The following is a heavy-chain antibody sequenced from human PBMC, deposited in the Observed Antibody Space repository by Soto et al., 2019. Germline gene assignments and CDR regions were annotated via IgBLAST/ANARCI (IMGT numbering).Heavy chain of an antibody. CDR3: ARVERGTATTVVDAFDI. CDR1: GGFVTSGSYY. V-gene: IGHV4-34*01. CDR2: MSHSGGT. Sequence: QVQLQQWGAGLLKPSETLSLTCAVYGGFVTSGSYYWIWIRQPPGKGLEWIGEMSHSGGTHFNPSLKRRVTISVDTSKNQFTLTMSSVTAADTALYYCARVERGTATTVVDAFDIWGPGTMVTVSS. D-gene: IGHD1-1*01. J-gene: IGHJ3*02.